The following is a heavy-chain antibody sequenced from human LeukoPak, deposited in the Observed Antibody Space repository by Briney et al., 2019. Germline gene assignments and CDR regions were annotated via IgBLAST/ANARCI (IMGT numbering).Heavy chain of an antibody. CDR1: GGTFSSYA. Sequence: ASVTVSCKASGGTFSSYAISWVRQAPGQGLEWMGGIIPIFGTANYAQKFQGRVTITADESTSTAYMELSSLRSEDTAVYYCARDWGNWVRNWFDPWGQGTLVTVSS. CDR2: IIPIFGTA. J-gene: IGHJ5*02. D-gene: IGHD7-27*01. V-gene: IGHV1-69*13. CDR3: ARDWGNWVRNWFDP.